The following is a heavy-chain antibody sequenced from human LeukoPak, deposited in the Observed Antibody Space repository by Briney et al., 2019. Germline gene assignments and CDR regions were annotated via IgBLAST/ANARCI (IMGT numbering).Heavy chain of an antibody. CDR3: ARGLQLWYPGDAFDI. J-gene: IGHJ3*02. D-gene: IGHD5-18*01. CDR2: IRNSGGST. Sequence: GGPLRLSCAAPGFPLRTLPMSWVRKPPGRGRGWVSGIRNSGGSTYYAGSVKGRFTISRDNAKNSLYLHMNSLRAEDTAVYYCARGLQLWYPGDAFDIWGQGTMVTVSS. CDR1: GFPLRTLP. V-gene: IGHV3-23*01.